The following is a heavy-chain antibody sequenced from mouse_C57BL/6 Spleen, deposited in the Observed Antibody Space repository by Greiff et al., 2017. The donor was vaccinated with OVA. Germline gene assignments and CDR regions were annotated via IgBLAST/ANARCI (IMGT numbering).Heavy chain of an antibody. CDR3: AREEMGYDYDDY. J-gene: IGHJ2*01. CDR1: GYTFTSYW. D-gene: IGHD2-4*01. CDR2: INPSSGYP. Sequence: QVQLQQSGAELAKPGASVKLSCKASGYTFTSYWMHWVKQRPGQGLEWIGYINPSSGYPKYNQKFKDKATLTADKSSSTAYMQLSSLTYEDSAVYDCAREEMGYDYDDYWGQGTTLTVSS. V-gene: IGHV1-7*01.